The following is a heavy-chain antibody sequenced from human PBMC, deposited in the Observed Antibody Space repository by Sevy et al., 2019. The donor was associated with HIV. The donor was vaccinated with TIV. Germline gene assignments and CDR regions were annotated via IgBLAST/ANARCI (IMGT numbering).Heavy chain of an antibody. CDR1: GFSLSNYA. CDR3: AKGRIPSIGTLGPFDY. Sequence: GGSLRLSCAASGFSLSNYAMSWVRQAPGKGLEWISTKTGSAGVTYNADSLKGRLAISRDNSKNTLFLQMNSLRAEDTALYYCAKGRIPSIGTLGPFDYWGQGTLVTVSS. CDR2: KTGSAGVT. V-gene: IGHV3-23*01. D-gene: IGHD6-6*01. J-gene: IGHJ4*02.